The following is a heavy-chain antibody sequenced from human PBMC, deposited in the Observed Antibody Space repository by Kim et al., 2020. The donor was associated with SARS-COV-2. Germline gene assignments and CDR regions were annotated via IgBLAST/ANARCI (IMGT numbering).Heavy chain of an antibody. CDR1: GFTFSSSA. CDR3: TRDESRGLWLGYLSGTHHHYSMDA. CDR2: ISRSGGAP. D-gene: IGHD3-10*01. Sequence: GGSLRLSCAASGFTFSSSAMSWVRQTPGKGLEWVSGISRSGGAPYYADSVKGRFSISRDNAANTLFLFMNSLRPEDTALYYCTRDESRGLWLGYLSGTHHHYSMDAWGQGTTVIVSS. J-gene: IGHJ6*02. V-gene: IGHV3-23*01.